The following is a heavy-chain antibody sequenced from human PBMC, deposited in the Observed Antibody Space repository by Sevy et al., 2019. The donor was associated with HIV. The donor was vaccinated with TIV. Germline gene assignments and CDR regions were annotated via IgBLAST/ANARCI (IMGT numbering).Heavy chain of an antibody. D-gene: IGHD6-25*01. CDR2: ISGSSTTI. CDR1: GFTFREYS. V-gene: IGHV3-48*01. CDR3: ARNLAAAENWFDS. J-gene: IGHJ5*01. Sequence: GGSLRLSCVGSGFTFREYSMNWVRQAPGKGLEWVSYISGSSTTIENADSVKGRFSISRDNADNSVFLQMNRLRVEDTAVSYCARNLAAAENWFDSWGQGTLVTVAS.